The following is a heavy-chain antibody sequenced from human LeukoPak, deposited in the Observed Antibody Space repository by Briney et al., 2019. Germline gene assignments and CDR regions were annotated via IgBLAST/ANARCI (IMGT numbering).Heavy chain of an antibody. V-gene: IGHV4-61*03. CDR3: ARGVNVPPYFDY. Sequence: LEWIGYIYYSGSTNYHPSLKSRVTISVDTSKNHFSLKLTSVTAADTAVYYCARGVNVPPYFDYWGQGTLVTVSS. J-gene: IGHJ4*02. CDR2: IYYSGST. D-gene: IGHD3-10*01.